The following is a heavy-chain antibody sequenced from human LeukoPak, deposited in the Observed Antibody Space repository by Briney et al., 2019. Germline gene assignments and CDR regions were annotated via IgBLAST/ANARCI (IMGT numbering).Heavy chain of an antibody. Sequence: GGSLRLSCAASGFTFSSYAMSWVRQAPGKGLEWVSAISGSGGSTYYADSVKGRFTISRDNAKNSLYLQMNSLRAEDTAVYYCARDTGGMDVWGQGTTVTVSS. V-gene: IGHV3-23*01. J-gene: IGHJ6*02. CDR1: GFTFSSYA. CDR3: ARDTGGMDV. D-gene: IGHD4-17*01. CDR2: ISGSGGST.